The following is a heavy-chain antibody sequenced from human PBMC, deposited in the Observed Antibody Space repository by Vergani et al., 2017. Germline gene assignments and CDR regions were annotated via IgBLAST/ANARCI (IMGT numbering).Heavy chain of an antibody. D-gene: IGHD5-18*01. Sequence: QVQLVQSGAEVKKPGASVKVSCKASGYTFTSYGISWVRQAPGQGLEWMGWISAYNGNTNYAQKLQGRVTMTTDTSTSTAYMELRSLRSDDTAVYYCAKDPLSKYSYGYSYGMDVWGQGTTVTVSS. CDR1: GYTFTSYG. CDR3: AKDPLSKYSYGYSYGMDV. CDR2: ISAYNGNT. V-gene: IGHV1-18*01. J-gene: IGHJ6*02.